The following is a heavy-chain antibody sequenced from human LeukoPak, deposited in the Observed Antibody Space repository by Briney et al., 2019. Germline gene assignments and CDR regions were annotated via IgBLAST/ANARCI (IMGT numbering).Heavy chain of an antibody. CDR3: ATGYTYDYSLY. Sequence: ASVKVSCKVSGDTVTGFSIHWVRQAPGHGLEWMGGFDPGDGARIFAQKLQGRVTMTEDTSTDTAYMDLSSLRSEDTAVYYCATGYTYDYSLYWGQGTLVTVSS. CDR2: FDPGDGAR. V-gene: IGHV1-24*01. D-gene: IGHD5-18*01. J-gene: IGHJ4*02. CDR1: GDTVTGFS.